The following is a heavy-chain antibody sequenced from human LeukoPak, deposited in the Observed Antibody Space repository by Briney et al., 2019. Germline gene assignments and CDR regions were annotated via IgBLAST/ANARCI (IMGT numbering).Heavy chain of an antibody. CDR1: GFTFSSYE. Sequence: GGSLRLSCAASGFTFSSYEMNWVRQAPGKGLEWVSYISSSGSTIYYADSVKGRFTISRDNAKNSLYLQMNSLRAEDTAVYYCARESGDGYDSCGMDVWGQGTTVTVSS. CDR2: ISSSGSTI. J-gene: IGHJ6*02. CDR3: ARESGDGYDSCGMDV. D-gene: IGHD5-12*01. V-gene: IGHV3-48*03.